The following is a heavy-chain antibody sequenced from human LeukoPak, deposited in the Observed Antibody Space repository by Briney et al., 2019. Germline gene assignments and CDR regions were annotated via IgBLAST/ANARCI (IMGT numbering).Heavy chain of an antibody. CDR2: IYYSGST. CDR3: ARGSMREVADH. CDR1: GGSISSSSYY. V-gene: IGHV4-39*07. Sequence: ASETLSLTCTVSGGSISSSSYYWGWIRQPPGKGLEWIGSIYYSGSTYYNPSLKSRVTISVDTSKNQFSLKLSSVTAADTAVYYCARGSMREVADHWGQGTLVTVSS. J-gene: IGHJ4*02. D-gene: IGHD2-15*01.